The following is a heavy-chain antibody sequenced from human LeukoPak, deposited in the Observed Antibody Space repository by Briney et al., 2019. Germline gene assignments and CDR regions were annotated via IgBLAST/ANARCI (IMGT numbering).Heavy chain of an antibody. V-gene: IGHV3-23*01. CDR1: GFTLSSFV. Sequence: VGSLRLSSAASGFTLSSFVMSWVRQAPGKGLEWVSAISGSGGSTYYADSVKGRFTISRDNSKNTLYLQMNSLRAEDTAVYYCPTETGYWGQGTLVTVSS. D-gene: IGHD3-9*01. CDR2: ISGSGGST. CDR3: PTETGY. J-gene: IGHJ4*02.